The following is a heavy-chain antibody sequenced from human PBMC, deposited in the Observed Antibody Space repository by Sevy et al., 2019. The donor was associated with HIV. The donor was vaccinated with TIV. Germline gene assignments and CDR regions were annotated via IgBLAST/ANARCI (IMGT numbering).Heavy chain of an antibody. J-gene: IGHJ4*02. V-gene: IGHV3-66*01. Sequence: GGSLRLSCAASGFTVSSNYMSWVRQAPGKGLEWVSVIYSGGSTYYADSVKGRFTISRDNSKNTLYLQMNSLRAEDTAVNYCARGIAAAGTSPPSYWGQGTLVTVSS. CDR3: ARGIAAAGTSPPSY. D-gene: IGHD6-13*01. CDR2: IYSGGST. CDR1: GFTVSSNY.